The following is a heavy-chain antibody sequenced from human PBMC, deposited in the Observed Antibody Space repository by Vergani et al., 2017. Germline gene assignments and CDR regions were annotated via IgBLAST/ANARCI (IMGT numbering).Heavy chain of an antibody. V-gene: IGHV3-53*02. Sequence: EVQLVETGGGLIQPGGSLRLSCAASGFSVSSNYMSWVRPAPGKGLEWGSVIYSGGSTYYADSVKGRFTISRDNSKNTLYLQMNSRRAEDTAVYYCARGGGAIFGVVDYWGQGTLVTVSS. D-gene: IGHD3-3*01. J-gene: IGHJ4*02. CDR3: ARGGGAIFGVVDY. CDR1: GFSVSSNY. CDR2: IYSGGST.